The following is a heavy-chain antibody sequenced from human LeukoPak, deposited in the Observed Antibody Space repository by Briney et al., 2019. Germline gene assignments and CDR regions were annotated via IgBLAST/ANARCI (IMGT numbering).Heavy chain of an antibody. V-gene: IGHV4-59*08. D-gene: IGHD3-16*02. J-gene: IGHJ3*02. Sequence: NPSETLSLTCTVSGGSINSYYWSWIRQPPGKGLEWIGYIYYSGSTNYNPSLKSRATISVDTSKNQFSLKLSSVTAADTAVYYCARRNDYVWGSYRYADAFDIWGQGTMVTVSS. CDR3: ARRNDYVWGSYRYADAFDI. CDR2: IYYSGST. CDR1: GGSINSYY.